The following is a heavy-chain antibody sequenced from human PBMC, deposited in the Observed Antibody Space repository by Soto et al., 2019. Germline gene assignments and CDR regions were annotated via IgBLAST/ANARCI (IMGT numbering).Heavy chain of an antibody. Sequence: GESLKISCKGSGYSFTSYWIGWVRQMPGKGLEWMGIIYPGDSDTRYSPSFQGQVTISADKSISTAYLQWSSLKASDTAMYYCARTPISRIAAAGTWFDSWGQGTLVTVSS. D-gene: IGHD6-13*01. J-gene: IGHJ5*01. CDR1: GYSFTSYW. V-gene: IGHV5-51*01. CDR2: IYPGDSDT. CDR3: ARTPISRIAAAGTWFDS.